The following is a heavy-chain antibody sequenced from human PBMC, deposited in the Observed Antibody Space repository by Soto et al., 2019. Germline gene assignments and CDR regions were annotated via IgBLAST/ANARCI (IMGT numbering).Heavy chain of an antibody. Sequence: QVQLVESEGGVVQPGRSLTLSCAASGFTFSSYVIHWVRQTPDKGLEWVAFISRDGSKTYYADSVKGRFTISRDNSKNTLYLEMNSLRAEDTAVYYCARDDEGGSDCDLGYWGQGTLVTVSS. CDR3: ARDDEGGSDCDLGY. D-gene: IGHD3-10*01. V-gene: IGHV3-30-3*01. J-gene: IGHJ4*02. CDR2: ISRDGSKT. CDR1: GFTFSSYV.